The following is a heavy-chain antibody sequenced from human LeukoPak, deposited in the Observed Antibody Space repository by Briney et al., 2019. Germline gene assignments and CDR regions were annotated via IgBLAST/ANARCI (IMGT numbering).Heavy chain of an antibody. D-gene: IGHD3-22*01. CDR2: ISGSGGST. CDR3: AKSWGVEYSSGFFSGVGS. CDR1: GFTFSTYT. V-gene: IGHV3-23*01. Sequence: GGSLRLSCAVSGFTFSTYTMNWVRQAPGKGLEWVSAISGSGGSTYYADSVKGRFTISRDNSKNTLYLQMNSLRADDTAVFYCAKSWGVEYSSGFFSGVGSWGQGTLVTVSS. J-gene: IGHJ4*02.